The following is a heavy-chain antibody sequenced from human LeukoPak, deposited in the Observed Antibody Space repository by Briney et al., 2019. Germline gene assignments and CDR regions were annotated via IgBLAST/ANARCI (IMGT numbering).Heavy chain of an antibody. CDR1: GGSVSSYY. J-gene: IGHJ6*03. V-gene: IGHV4-4*07. D-gene: IGHD2-2*01. CDR3: AREVQDIVVVPAAKPTYYYYMDV. CDR2: IYTSGST. Sequence: SETLSLTCTVSGGSVSGGSVSSYYWSWIRQPAGKGLEWIGRIYTSGSTNYNPSLKSRVTMSVDTSKNQFSLKLSSVTAADTAVYYCAREVQDIVVVPAAKPTYYYYMDVWGKGTTVTVSS.